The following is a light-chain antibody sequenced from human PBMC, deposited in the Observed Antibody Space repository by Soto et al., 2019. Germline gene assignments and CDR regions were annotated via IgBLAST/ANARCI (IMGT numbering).Light chain of an antibody. V-gene: IGKV3-20*01. J-gene: IGKJ5*01. CDR2: EAS. CDR3: QQYGSSPFT. Sequence: EIVLTQSPGTLSLSPGERATLSCRASQSVSYYLAWYQQKPGQAPRLLIYEASNRATGIPARFSGSGSGTDFTLTISSLEPEDFAVYYCQQYGSSPFTFGQGTRLEIK. CDR1: QSVSYY.